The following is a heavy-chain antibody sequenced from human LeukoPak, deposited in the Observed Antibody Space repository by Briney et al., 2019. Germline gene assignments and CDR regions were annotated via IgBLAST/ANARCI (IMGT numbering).Heavy chain of an antibody. V-gene: IGHV3-33*01. CDR1: GFTFSSYG. J-gene: IGHJ4*02. CDR3: ARDYHYYDSSGYYYHYFDY. CDR2: IWYDGSNK. D-gene: IGHD3-22*01. Sequence: GGSLRLSCAASGFTFSSYGMHWVRQAPGKGLEWVAVIWYDGSNKYYADSVKGRFTISRDNSKTTLYVQMNSLRAEDTALYYCARDYHYYDSSGYYYHYFDYWGQGTLVTVSS.